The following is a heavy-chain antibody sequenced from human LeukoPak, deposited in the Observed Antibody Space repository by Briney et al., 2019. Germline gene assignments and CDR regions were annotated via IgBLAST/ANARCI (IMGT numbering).Heavy chain of an antibody. CDR3: ARAKLTMVRGAHVDY. Sequence: PSETLSLTCAVYGGSFSGYYWSWIRQPPGKGLEWIGEINHSGSTNYNPSLKSRVTTSVDTSKNQFSLKLSSVTAADTAVYYCARAKLTMVRGAHVDYWGQGTLVTVSS. CDR2: INHSGST. V-gene: IGHV4-34*01. D-gene: IGHD3-10*01. CDR1: GGSFSGYY. J-gene: IGHJ4*02.